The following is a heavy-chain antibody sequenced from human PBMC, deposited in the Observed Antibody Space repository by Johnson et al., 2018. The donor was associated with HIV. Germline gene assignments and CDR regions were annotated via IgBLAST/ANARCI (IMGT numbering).Heavy chain of an antibody. J-gene: IGHJ3*02. Sequence: QVQLVESGGGVVQPGRSLRLSCAASGFTFSSYAMHWVRQAPGKGLEWVAVISYDGSNKYYADSVKGRFTISRDNSKNTLYLQMNSLRADDTAVYYCARADSYGAFDIWGQGTRVTVSS. CDR2: ISYDGSNK. CDR3: ARADSYGAFDI. V-gene: IGHV3-30*14. D-gene: IGHD5-18*01. CDR1: GFTFSSYA.